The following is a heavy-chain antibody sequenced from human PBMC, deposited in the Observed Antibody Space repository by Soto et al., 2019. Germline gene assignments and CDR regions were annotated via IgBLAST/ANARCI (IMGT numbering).Heavy chain of an antibody. D-gene: IGHD3-10*01. Sequence: PSETLSLTCAVYGRSFSGYYWSWIRQPPGKGLEWIGEINHSGSTNYNPSLKSRVTISVDTSKNQFSLKLSSVTAADTAVYYCARGYKPYYYGSGSYYKDHYYGMDVWGQGTTVT. J-gene: IGHJ6*02. CDR3: ARGYKPYYYGSGSYYKDHYYGMDV. CDR2: INHSGST. V-gene: IGHV4-34*01. CDR1: GRSFSGYY.